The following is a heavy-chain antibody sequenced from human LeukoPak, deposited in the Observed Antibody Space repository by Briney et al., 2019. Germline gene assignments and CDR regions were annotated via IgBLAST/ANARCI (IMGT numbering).Heavy chain of an antibody. D-gene: IGHD2-15*01. CDR1: GFTFSSYS. CDR3: ARAPLGYCSGGSCYDLDY. Sequence: GGSLRLSCAASGFTFSSYSMNWLRQAPGKGLEGVSSISSSSSYIYYADSVKGRFTISRDNAKNLLYLQMNSLRAEDTAVYYCARAPLGYCSGGSCYDLDYWGQGTLVTVSS. V-gene: IGHV3-21*01. CDR2: ISSSSSYI. J-gene: IGHJ4*02.